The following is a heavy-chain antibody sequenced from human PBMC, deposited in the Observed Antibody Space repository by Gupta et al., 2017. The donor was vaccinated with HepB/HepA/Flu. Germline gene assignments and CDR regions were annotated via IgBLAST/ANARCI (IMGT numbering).Heavy chain of an antibody. Sequence: QVQLQESAPGLVQPSGTLSLTCAVSGGSISSTNWWSWVRQPPGKGREWFGEIHHSGRTNYNPSLKRRVTKSVDKSKNQFARRLSSVTAADTAVYYCVRHGTFYFDYWGQGTLVTVSS. V-gene: IGHV4-4*02. J-gene: IGHJ4*02. D-gene: IGHD3-16*01. CDR3: VRHGTFYFDY. CDR1: GGSISSTNW. CDR2: IHHSGRT.